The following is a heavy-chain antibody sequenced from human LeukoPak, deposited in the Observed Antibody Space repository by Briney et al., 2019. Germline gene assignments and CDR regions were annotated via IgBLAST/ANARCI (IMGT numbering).Heavy chain of an antibody. Sequence: LRLSCAACGFTLSSYWMHGVRQARRKGLVCVSRIKSNVSTNYADSVKGRFTISRETATNTVSLQMNSLRAEDTGVYYCARAPSEIGGYYPEYFRHWGKGTLVTVSS. D-gene: IGHD3-22*01. CDR1: GFTLSSYW. V-gene: IGHV3-74*01. CDR2: IKSNVST. CDR3: ARAPSEIGGYYPEYFRH. J-gene: IGHJ1*01.